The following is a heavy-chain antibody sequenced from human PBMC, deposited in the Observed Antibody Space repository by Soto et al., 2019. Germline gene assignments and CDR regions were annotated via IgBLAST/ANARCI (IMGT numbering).Heavy chain of an antibody. J-gene: IGHJ6*03. CDR3: ARGEGIAARPINYYMDV. Sequence: QVQLVQSGAEVKKPGASVKVSCKASGYTFTGYYMHWVRQAPGQGLEWMGWINPHSGGTNYAQKFQGWVTMTRDTSISTAYMELSRLRSDDTAVYYCARGEGIAARPINYYMDVWGKGTTVTVSS. D-gene: IGHD6-6*01. CDR1: GYTFTGYY. CDR2: INPHSGGT. V-gene: IGHV1-2*04.